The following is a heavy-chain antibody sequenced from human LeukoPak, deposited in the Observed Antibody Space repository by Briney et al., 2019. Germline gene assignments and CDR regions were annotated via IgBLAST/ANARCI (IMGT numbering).Heavy chain of an antibody. CDR2: INPSGGST. D-gene: IGHD3-9*01. CDR3: ARSKNYDILTGYYYFDY. Sequence: ASVKVSCKASGYTFTSYYMHWVRQAPGQGLEWMGIINPSGGSTSYAQKFQGRVTMTRDTSTSTVYMELSSLRSEDTAVYYCARSKNYDILTGYYYFDYWGQGILVTVSS. J-gene: IGHJ4*02. V-gene: IGHV1-46*01. CDR1: GYTFTSYY.